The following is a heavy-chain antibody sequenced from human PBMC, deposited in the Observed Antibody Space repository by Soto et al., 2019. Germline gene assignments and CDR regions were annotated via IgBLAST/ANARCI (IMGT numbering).Heavy chain of an antibody. J-gene: IGHJ4*02. CDR3: ARESRDGYNHFDY. V-gene: IGHV3-21*06. CDR2: ISSSSSYI. D-gene: IGHD5-12*01. CDR1: GFTFSDYT. Sequence: GGSLRLSCAASGFTFSDYTMNRVRQAPGKGLEWVSFISSSSSYIYYADSVKGRFTISRDNAKNSLYLQMNSLRAEDTAVYYCARESRDGYNHFDYWGQGTLVTVSS.